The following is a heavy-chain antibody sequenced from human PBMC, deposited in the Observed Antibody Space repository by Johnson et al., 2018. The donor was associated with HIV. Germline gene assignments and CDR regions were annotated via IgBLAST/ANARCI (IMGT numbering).Heavy chain of an antibody. CDR2: ISYDGNNK. V-gene: IGHV3-30*19. J-gene: IGHJ3*01. D-gene: IGHD6-19*01. CDR3: AGWLAEAFDV. Sequence: QVQLVESGGGVVQPGRSLRLSCAGSGLTFSSYGMHWVRQAPGKGLEWVAVISYDGNNKYCADSVKGRFTISRDHSKNTLYLQMNSLRAEDTAVYYCAGWLAEAFDVWGQGTMVTVSS. CDR1: GLTFSSYG.